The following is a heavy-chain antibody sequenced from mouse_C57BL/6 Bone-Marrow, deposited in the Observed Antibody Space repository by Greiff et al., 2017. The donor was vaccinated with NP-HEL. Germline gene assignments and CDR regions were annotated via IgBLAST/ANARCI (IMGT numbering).Heavy chain of an antibody. Sequence: QVQLKESGAELARPGASVKLSCKASGYTFTSYGISWVKQRTGQGLEWIGEIYPRSGNTYYNEKFKGKATMTADNSSSTAYMEIRSLTSEDSAVYCCAIRDYGSSYVSYWYFDVWGTGTTVTVSS. CDR1: GYTFTSYG. V-gene: IGHV1-81*01. D-gene: IGHD1-1*01. J-gene: IGHJ1*03. CDR3: AIRDYGSSYVSYWYFDV. CDR2: IYPRSGNT.